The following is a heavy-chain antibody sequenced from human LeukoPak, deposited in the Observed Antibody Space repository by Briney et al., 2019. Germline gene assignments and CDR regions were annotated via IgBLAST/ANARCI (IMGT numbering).Heavy chain of an antibody. CDR1: GSTFSSYW. J-gene: IGHJ3*02. D-gene: IGHD3-22*01. V-gene: IGHV3-74*01. CDR2: INSDGSST. CDR3: ARDFPVVVYAFHT. Sequence: GGSLRVSCAASGSTFSSYWMHWVRQAPGKGLVWVSRINSDGSSTDYADSVKGRLTISRDNAKNTLYLQMNSLRAEDTAVYYCARDFPVVVYAFHTWGQGTMVTVSS.